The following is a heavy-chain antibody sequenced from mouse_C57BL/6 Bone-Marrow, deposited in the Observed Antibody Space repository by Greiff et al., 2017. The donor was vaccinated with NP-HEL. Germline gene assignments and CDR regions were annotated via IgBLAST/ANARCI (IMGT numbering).Heavy chain of an antibody. CDR1: GYAFTEYT. V-gene: IGHV1-62-2*01. CDR3: ARHGKAPFITTVVAPFAY. CDR2: FYPGSGSI. D-gene: IGHD1-1*01. Sequence: QVQLEQSGAELVKPGASVKLSCKASGYAFTEYTIHWVKQRSGQGLEWIGWFYPGSGSIKYNEKFKDKATLTADKSSSTVYMELSRLTSEDSAVYFCARHGKAPFITTVVAPFAYWGQGTLVTVSA. J-gene: IGHJ3*01.